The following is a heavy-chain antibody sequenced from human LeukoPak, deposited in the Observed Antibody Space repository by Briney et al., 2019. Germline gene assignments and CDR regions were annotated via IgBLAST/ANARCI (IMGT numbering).Heavy chain of an antibody. D-gene: IGHD3-3*01. J-gene: IGHJ6*03. V-gene: IGHV3-23*01. Sequence: GGSLRLSCAASGFTFSSYAMSWVRQAPEKGLEWVSAISGSGGSTYYADSVKGRFTISRDNSKNTLYLQMNSLRAEDTAVYYCAKGPVWSGYSYYYYYMDVWGKGTTVTVSS. CDR2: ISGSGGST. CDR1: GFTFSSYA. CDR3: AKGPVWSGYSYYYYYMDV.